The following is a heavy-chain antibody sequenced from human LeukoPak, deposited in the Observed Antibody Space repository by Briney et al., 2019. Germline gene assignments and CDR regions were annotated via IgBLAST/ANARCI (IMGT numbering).Heavy chain of an antibody. D-gene: IGHD3-22*01. CDR1: GYTFTSYV. CDR3: ARDRSDYYDSSGYENWFDP. CDR2: ISAYNGNT. J-gene: IGHJ5*02. V-gene: IGHV1-18*01. Sequence: ASVKVSCKASGYTFTSYVISWVRQAPGQGLEWMGWISAYNGNTNYAQKLQGRVTMTTDTSTSTAYMELRSLGSDDTAVYYCARDRSDYYDSSGYENWFDPWGQGTLVTVSS.